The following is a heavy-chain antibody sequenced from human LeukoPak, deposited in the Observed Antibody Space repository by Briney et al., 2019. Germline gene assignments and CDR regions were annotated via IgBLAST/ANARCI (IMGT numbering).Heavy chain of an antibody. D-gene: IGHD6-6*01. Sequence: PSETLSLTCAVYGGSFSGYYWSWTRQPPGKGLEWIGEINHSGSTNYNPSLKSRVTISVDTSKNQFSLKLSSVTAADTAVYYCASGQRAARYYYMDVWGKGTTVTVSS. CDR2: INHSGST. J-gene: IGHJ6*03. CDR1: GGSFSGYY. CDR3: ASGQRAARYYYMDV. V-gene: IGHV4-34*01.